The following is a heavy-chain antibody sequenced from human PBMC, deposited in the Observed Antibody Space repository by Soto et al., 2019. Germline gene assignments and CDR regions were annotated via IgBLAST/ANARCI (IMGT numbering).Heavy chain of an antibody. CDR1: GGSISSSSYY. V-gene: IGHV4-39*01. D-gene: IGHD3-3*01. Sequence: SETLSLTCTVSGGSISSSSYYWGWIRQPPGKGLEWIGSIYYSGSTYYNPSLKSRVTISVDTSKNQFSLKLSSVTAADTAVYYCARIPYYDFWSGYYDTYYFDYWGQGTLVTVSS. CDR2: IYYSGST. CDR3: ARIPYYDFWSGYYDTYYFDY. J-gene: IGHJ4*02.